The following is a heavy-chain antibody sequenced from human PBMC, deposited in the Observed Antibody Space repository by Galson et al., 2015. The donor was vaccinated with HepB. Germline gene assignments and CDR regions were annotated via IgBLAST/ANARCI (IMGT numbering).Heavy chain of an antibody. V-gene: IGHV1-46*03. J-gene: IGHJ4*02. CDR2: INPSGGST. Sequence: SVKVSCKASGYTFTSYYMYWVRQAPGQGLEWMGIINPSGGSTSYAQKFQGRVTMTRDTSTSTVYMELSSLRSEDTAVYYCATTDPDYYDSSGYYYGDFDYWGQGTLVTVSS. D-gene: IGHD3-22*01. CDR3: ATTDPDYYDSSGYYYGDFDY. CDR1: GYTFTSYY.